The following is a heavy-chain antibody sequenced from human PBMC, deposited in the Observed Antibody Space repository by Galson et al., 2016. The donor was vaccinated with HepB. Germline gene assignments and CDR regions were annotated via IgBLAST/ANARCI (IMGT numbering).Heavy chain of an antibody. V-gene: IGHV5-51*01. CDR3: ARLGGAPFYYFGLDV. CDR2: IYPGDSET. Sequence: SGAEVKKPGESLKISCKGSGYSFSRYWIAWVRQMPGKGLEWMGVIYPGDSETRYSPSFQGQASISADKSSSTAYLEWSSLNASDTGIYYCARLGGAPFYYFGLDVWGQGTTVAASS. CDR1: GYSFSRYW. J-gene: IGHJ6*02. D-gene: IGHD1-26*01.